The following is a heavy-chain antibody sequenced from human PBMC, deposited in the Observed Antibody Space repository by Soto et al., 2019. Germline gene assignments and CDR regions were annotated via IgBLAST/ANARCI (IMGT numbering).Heavy chain of an antibody. CDR1: GCTFSSYA. V-gene: IGHV1-69*13. CDR3: AREGIHYYGHFSRFGP. CDR2: IIPIFGTA. D-gene: IGHD4-17*01. Sequence: GASVKVSCKASGCTFSSYAISWVRQAPGQGLEWMGGIIPIFGTANYAQKFQGRVTITADESTSTAYMELSSLRSEDTAVYYCAREGIHYYGHFSRFGPWGPGALVPGSS. J-gene: IGHJ5*01.